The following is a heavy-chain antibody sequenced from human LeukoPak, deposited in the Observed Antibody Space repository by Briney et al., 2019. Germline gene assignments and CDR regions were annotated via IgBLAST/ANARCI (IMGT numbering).Heavy chain of an antibody. CDR3: ARAGPYCSGGSFGSTSISHYGMDV. D-gene: IGHD2-15*01. CDR2: ISAYNGNT. J-gene: IGHJ6*02. V-gene: IGHV1-18*01. Sequence: GASVTVSFTASGYTFTSYGISWVRQAPGQGLELMGWISAYNGNTTYAQKLQGRVTITTDKSTSTAYMELRSLRSDDTVVYYCARAGPYCSGGSFGSTSISHYGMDVWGQGATVTVSS. CDR1: GYTFTSYG.